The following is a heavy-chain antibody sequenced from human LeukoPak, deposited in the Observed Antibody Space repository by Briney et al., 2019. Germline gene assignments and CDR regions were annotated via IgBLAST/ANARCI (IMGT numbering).Heavy chain of an antibody. Sequence: LETLSLTCAVYGGSPRGYYWSCSRAPPGKGLGWMWEINHSVRTNYNPSFKSLVTISVDTSKNQFSLKLNSVTAADTAVYYCARAHRGVSKAGTKTIEQRAFDIWGQGTMVTVSS. D-gene: IGHD6-13*01. J-gene: IGHJ3*02. V-gene: IGHV4-34*01. CDR2: INHSVRT. CDR3: ARAHRGVSKAGTKTIEQRAFDI. CDR1: GGSPRGYY.